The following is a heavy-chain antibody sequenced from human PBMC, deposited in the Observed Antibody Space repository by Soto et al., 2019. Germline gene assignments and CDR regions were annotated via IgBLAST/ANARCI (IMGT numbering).Heavy chain of an antibody. CDR2: VGGTGDT. D-gene: IGHD2-2*01. CDR1: RLTFSNYV. V-gene: IGHV3-23*01. CDR3: ATSGHCNSLKCTSFDM. Sequence: EVQLFESGGALVQPGGSLRLSCAASRLTFSNYVVNWVRQAPGNGLEWVSTVGGTGDTYYPDSVKGRFTISRDNSKNMIYLQMSGLRAEDTAVYYCATSGHCNSLKCTSFDMWGQGTMVAVSS. J-gene: IGHJ3*02.